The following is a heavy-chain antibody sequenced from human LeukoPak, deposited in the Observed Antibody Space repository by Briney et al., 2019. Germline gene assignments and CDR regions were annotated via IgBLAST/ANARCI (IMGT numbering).Heavy chain of an antibody. Sequence: ASVKVSCTASGYTPTFYHMHWARQAPGQGLEWMGIINPSGGSPDYAQKFQGRVTMTTDTSTSTVYMELSSLRSEDTAVYYCARGERSGSFDYWGQGTLATVSS. D-gene: IGHD1-1*01. CDR1: GYTPTFYH. J-gene: IGHJ4*02. CDR2: INPSGGSP. V-gene: IGHV1-46*01. CDR3: ARGERSGSFDY.